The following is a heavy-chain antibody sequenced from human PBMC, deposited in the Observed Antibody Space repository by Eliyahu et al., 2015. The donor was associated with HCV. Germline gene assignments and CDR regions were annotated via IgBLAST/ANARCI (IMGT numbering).Heavy chain of an antibody. V-gene: IGHV3-48*02. Sequence: EVQLVESGGGLVQPGGSLXLSXAAXGFXFSSYXMXWVRQGPGEGVGGXSYISSSSSTIYYADSVKGRFTISRDNAKNSLYLQMNSLRDEDTAVYYCARDPNYYDSSGYYFDYWGQGTLVTVSS. CDR3: ARDPNYYDSSGYYFDY. CDR2: ISSSSSTI. D-gene: IGHD3-22*01. J-gene: IGHJ4*02. CDR1: GFXFSSYX.